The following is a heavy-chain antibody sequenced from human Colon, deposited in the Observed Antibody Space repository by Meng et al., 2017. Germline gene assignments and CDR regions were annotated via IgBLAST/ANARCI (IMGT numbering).Heavy chain of an antibody. CDR1: GGSISSYY. J-gene: IGHJ4*02. CDR2: IYYSGST. D-gene: IGHD1-26*01. Sequence: QVQLQESGPGLVKPSETLSLTCTVSGGSISSYYWSWIRQPPGKGLEWIGYIYYSGSTNYNPSLKSRVTISVDTSKNQFSLKLSSVTAADTAVYYCARTVGASHGDYWGQGTLVTVSS. CDR3: ARTVGASHGDY. V-gene: IGHV4-59*12.